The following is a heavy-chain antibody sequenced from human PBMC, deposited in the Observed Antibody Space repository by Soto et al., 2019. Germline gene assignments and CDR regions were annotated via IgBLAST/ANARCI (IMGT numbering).Heavy chain of an antibody. CDR3: ARDRPGDYAIWFDP. V-gene: IGHV4-4*07. D-gene: IGHD3-10*01. CDR1: GGSIRIYY. J-gene: IGHJ5*02. CDR2: IYTSGST. Sequence: SDSLYLTCTVCGGSIRIYYWSWIRQPAGKGLEWIGRIYTSGSTNYNPSLKSRVTMSVDTSKNQFSLKLSSVTAADTAVYYCARDRPGDYAIWFDPWGQGTLVTVSS.